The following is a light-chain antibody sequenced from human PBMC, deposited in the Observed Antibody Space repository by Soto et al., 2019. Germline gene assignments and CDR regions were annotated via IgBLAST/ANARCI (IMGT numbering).Light chain of an antibody. CDR3: QQSFSTLLT. Sequence: DIQMTQSPSSLSASVGDRVTITCRASQSISTYLNWYQQKPVKAPNLLIYATSSLQSGVPSRFSGSGFATDFTLTINSLQPEDFATYYCQQSFSTLLTFGGGTKVDIK. V-gene: IGKV1-39*01. J-gene: IGKJ4*01. CDR2: ATS. CDR1: QSISTY.